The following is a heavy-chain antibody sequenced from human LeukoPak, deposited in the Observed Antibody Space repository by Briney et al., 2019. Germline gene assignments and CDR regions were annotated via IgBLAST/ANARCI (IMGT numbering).Heavy chain of an antibody. J-gene: IGHJ4*02. CDR2: INHSGST. CDR3: ARGRCWHYFDY. CDR1: GGSCSGYY. V-gene: IGHV4-34*01. Sequence: PSETLSLTCAVYGGSCSGYYWSWIRQPPGKGLEWIGEINHSGSTNYNPSLKSRVTISVDTSKNQFSLKLSSVTAADTAVYYCARGRCWHYFDYWGQGTLVTVSS. D-gene: IGHD2-8*01.